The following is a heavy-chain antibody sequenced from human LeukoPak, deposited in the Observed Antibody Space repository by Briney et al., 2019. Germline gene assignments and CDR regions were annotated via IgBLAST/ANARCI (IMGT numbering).Heavy chain of an antibody. Sequence: GGSLRLSCAASGFNFRDSAMHWVRQASGKGPEWIGRIRNKGNNYATAYDVSVKGRFTISRDDLKNTAYLQMNSLKTEDTAIYYCTGSYYYDSTGYYPSEYWGQGTMVTVSS. CDR3: TGSYYYDSTGYYPSEY. V-gene: IGHV3-73*01. J-gene: IGHJ3*01. CDR2: IRNKGNNYAT. D-gene: IGHD3-22*01. CDR1: GFNFRDSA.